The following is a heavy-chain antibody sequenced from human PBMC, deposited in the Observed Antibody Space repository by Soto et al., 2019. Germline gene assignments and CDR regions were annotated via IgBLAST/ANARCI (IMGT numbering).Heavy chain of an antibody. Sequence: ASVKVSCKASGYTFTGYYMHWVRQAPGQGLEWMGWINPNSGGTNYAQRFQGRVTMTRDTSISTAYMELSRLRSDDTAVYYCATHSGWRPSFDYWGQGTLVTVSS. CDR3: ATHSGWRPSFDY. V-gene: IGHV1-2*02. CDR1: GYTFTGYY. D-gene: IGHD6-19*01. CDR2: INPNSGGT. J-gene: IGHJ4*02.